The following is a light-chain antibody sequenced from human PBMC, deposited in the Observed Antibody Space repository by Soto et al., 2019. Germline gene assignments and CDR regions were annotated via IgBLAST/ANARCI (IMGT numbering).Light chain of an antibody. CDR2: DAS. CDR3: QQRSNWPPIT. CDR1: HSVSDY. J-gene: IGKJ5*01. Sequence: EIVLTQSPATLSLSPGERATLSCRASHSVSDYLAWYQQKPVQAPRLLIYDASNRATGIPARFSGGGSGTDFTLTISSLEPEDFAVYYCQQRSNWPPITFGQGTRLEIK. V-gene: IGKV3-11*01.